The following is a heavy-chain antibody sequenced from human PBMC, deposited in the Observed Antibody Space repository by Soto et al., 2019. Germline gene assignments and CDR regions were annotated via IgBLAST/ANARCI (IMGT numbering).Heavy chain of an antibody. CDR2: IIPIFGTA. J-gene: IGHJ6*02. V-gene: IGHV1-69*13. Sequence: ASVKVSCKASGGTFSSYAISWVRQAPGQGLEWMGGIIPIFGTANYAQKFQGRVTITADESTSTAYMELSSLRSEDTAVYYCGSLPANPRIVVVPATIGYYCMCVWRQRTTVTACS. CDR1: GGTFSSYA. CDR3: GSLPANPRIVVVPATIGYYCMCV. D-gene: IGHD2-2*01.